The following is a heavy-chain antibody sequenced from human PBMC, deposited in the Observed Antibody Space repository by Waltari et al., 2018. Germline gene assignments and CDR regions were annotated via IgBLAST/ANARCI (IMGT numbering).Heavy chain of an antibody. J-gene: IGHJ6*03. CDR2: ISLDGVNK. Sequence: QVQLVESGGGVVQPGRSLRLSCAASGFTFSNSAMHGVRQDPGKGREWVAVISLDGVNKAYGDDGKGRFTISRDNSKNTLYLHMNSLRAEDTAGYYCAKDAAAAPAYYYYKDVWGKGTTVTISS. D-gene: IGHD6-13*01. V-gene: IGHV3-30*18. CDR3: AKDAAAAPAYYYYKDV. CDR1: GFTFSNSA.